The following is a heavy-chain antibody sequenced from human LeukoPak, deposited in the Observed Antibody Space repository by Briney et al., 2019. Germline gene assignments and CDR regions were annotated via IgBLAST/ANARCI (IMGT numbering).Heavy chain of an antibody. Sequence: SETLSLTCNVSGGSISSYSWNWIRQSPGKGPEWIGRVYHTGSINYNPSLRSRVTISVDTSKNQFSLKLSSVTAAGTAVYYCVSSYGGYVLDYWGQGTLVIVSS. J-gene: IGHJ4*02. CDR2: VYHTGSI. CDR1: GGSISSYS. CDR3: VSSYGGYVLDY. V-gene: IGHV4-59*01. D-gene: IGHD5-12*01.